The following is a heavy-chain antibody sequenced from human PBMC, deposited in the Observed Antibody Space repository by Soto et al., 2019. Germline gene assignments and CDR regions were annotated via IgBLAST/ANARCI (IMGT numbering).Heavy chain of an antibody. J-gene: IGHJ5*02. CDR1: GDSINSSHW. CDR2: ISHSGST. Sequence: KTSETLSLTCAVSGDSINSSHWWNWVRQPPGKGLEWIGQISHSGSTNYNPSLTSRVNKSVDKSKNHFSLKLTSVTAADTAVYYCAKDPSPQPTRVVTPGWSDPWGQGTLVTVSS. D-gene: IGHD2-21*02. CDR3: AKDPSPQPTRVVTPGWSDP. V-gene: IGHV4-4*02.